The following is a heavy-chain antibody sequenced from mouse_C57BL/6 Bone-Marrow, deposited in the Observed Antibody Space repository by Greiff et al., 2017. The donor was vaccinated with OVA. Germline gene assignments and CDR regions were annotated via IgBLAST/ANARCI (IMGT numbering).Heavy chain of an antibody. CDR2: IYPGSGST. CDR1: GYTFTSYW. Sequence: QVQLQQPGAELVKPGASVKMSCKASGYTFTSYWITWVKQRPGQGLEWIGDIYPGSGSTNYNEKFKSKATLTVDTSSSTAYMQLSSLTSEDSAVYYCARDGGLRQGYYYAMDYWGQGTSVTVSS. D-gene: IGHD2-4*01. V-gene: IGHV1-55*01. J-gene: IGHJ4*01. CDR3: ARDGGLRQGYYYAMDY.